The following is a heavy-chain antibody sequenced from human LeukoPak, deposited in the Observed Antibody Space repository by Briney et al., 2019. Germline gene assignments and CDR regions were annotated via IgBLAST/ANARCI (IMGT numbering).Heavy chain of an antibody. CDR2: IIPIFGTA. CDR1: GGTFSSYA. CDR3: AKGPRIGMGPGHYYYYIDG. V-gene: IGHV1-69*06. Sequence: SVKVSCKASGGTFSSYAISWVRQAPGQGLEWMGGIIPIFGTANYAQKFQGRVTITADKSTSTAYMELSSLRSEDTAVYYCAKGPRIGMGPGHYYYYIDGWGKGTTVTNSS. J-gene: IGHJ6*03. D-gene: IGHD2-8*01.